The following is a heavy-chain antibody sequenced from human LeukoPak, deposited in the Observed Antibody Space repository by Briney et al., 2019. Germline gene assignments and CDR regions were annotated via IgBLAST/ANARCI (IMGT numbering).Heavy chain of an antibody. V-gene: IGHV4-4*08. Sequence: PSETLSLTCTVSGGSISSYYWSWIRQTPGKGLEWIGRIYTSGSTNYNPSLKSRVTISVDTSKNQFSLKLNSVTAADTAVYYCARDTKNWGQGTLVTVSS. D-gene: IGHD1-1*01. CDR3: ARDTKN. J-gene: IGHJ4*02. CDR1: GGSISSYY. CDR2: IYTSGST.